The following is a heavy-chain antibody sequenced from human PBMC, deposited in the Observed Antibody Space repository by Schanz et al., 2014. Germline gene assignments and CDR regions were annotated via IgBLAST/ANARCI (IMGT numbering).Heavy chain of an antibody. CDR1: GSTFSNYF. Sequence: EVVLVSSFGPSVQPGGSLRLSCAASGSTFSNYFMDWVRASPALGLEWVASITYHGDSTYYTDSVKGRLTISRDNSRNTGYLQMDGLRAEDTAVYYGPKPPPGYLITWYTYYWGSWGQGTLGSVSS. D-gene: IGHD7-27*01. CDR2: ITYHGDST. CDR3: PKPPPGYLITWYTYYWGS. J-gene: IGHJ4*02. V-gene: IGHV3-23*04.